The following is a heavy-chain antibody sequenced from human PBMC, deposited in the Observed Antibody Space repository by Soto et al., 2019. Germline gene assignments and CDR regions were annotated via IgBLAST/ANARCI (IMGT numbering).Heavy chain of an antibody. CDR1: GGSISSGGYY. D-gene: IGHD5-18*01. V-gene: IGHV4-31*03. CDR3: ARSGYSYGPNPLLY. J-gene: IGHJ4*02. Sequence: PSETLSLTCTVSGGSISSGGYYWSWIRQHPGKGLEWIGYIYYSGSTYYNPSLKSRVTISVDTSKNQFSLKLSSVTVADTAVYYCARSGYSYGPNPLLYWGQGTLVTVSS. CDR2: IYYSGST.